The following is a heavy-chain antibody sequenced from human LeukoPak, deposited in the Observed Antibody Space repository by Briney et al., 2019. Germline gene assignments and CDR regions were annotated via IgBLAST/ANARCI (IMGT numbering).Heavy chain of an antibody. V-gene: IGHV1-69*13. CDR3: ARPAGVAARPSYYYYMDV. D-gene: IGHD6-6*01. Sequence: SVKVSCKASGGTFSSYAISWVRQAPGQGLEWMGGIIPIFGTANYAQKFQGRVTITADESTSTAYMELSSLRSEDTAVYYCARPAGVAARPSYYYYMDVWGKGTTVTVSS. CDR1: GGTFSSYA. J-gene: IGHJ6*03. CDR2: IIPIFGTA.